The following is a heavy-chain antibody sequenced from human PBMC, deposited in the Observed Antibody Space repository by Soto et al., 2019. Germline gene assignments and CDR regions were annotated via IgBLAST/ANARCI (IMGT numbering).Heavy chain of an antibody. CDR1: GYTFSSYH. V-gene: IGHV1-18*01. J-gene: IGHJ4*02. Sequence: QIQLVQSGAEVKKPGASVKVSCKASGYTFSSYHITWVRQAPGQGLEWMGWISAYNGNTNYAQNLQGRVTMTTAPSTSTAYRELRSLRSDDTAVYYCARDLPPVDYWGQGTLVTVSS. CDR3: ARDLPPVDY. CDR2: ISAYNGNT.